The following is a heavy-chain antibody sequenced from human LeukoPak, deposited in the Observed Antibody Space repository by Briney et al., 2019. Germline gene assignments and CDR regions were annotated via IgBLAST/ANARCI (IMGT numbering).Heavy chain of an antibody. CDR3: ARAPAQYCSSTSCLWYFDL. D-gene: IGHD2-2*01. CDR1: GGSFSGYY. V-gene: IGHV4-34*01. J-gene: IGHJ2*01. Sequence: SETLSLTCAVYGGSFSGYYWSWIRQPPGKGLEWIGEINHSGSTNYNPSLKSRVTISVDTSKNQFSLKLSSVTAADTAVYYCARAPAQYCSSTSCLWYFDLWGRGTLVTVSS. CDR2: INHSGST.